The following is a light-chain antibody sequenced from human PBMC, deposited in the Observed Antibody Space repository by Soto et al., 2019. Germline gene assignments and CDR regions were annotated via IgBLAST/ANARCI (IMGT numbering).Light chain of an antibody. J-gene: IGLJ1*01. CDR2: EAD. V-gene: IGLV2-23*02. Sequence: QSALTQPDSVSGSPGQSITISCSGTNNDVGGYNLVSWYQQQPGKAPKLVIYEADKRPSGVSARFSGSRSGNMASLTISALQPEDEAEYSCCSFAGGATFVFGTGTKVTVL. CDR1: NNDVGGYNL. CDR3: CSFAGGATFV.